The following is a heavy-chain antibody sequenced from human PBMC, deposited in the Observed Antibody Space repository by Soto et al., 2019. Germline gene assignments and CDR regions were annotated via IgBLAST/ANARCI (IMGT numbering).Heavy chain of an antibody. CDR3: ATRKVGASTPFDY. CDR2: ISGSAGST. CDR1: GFTFSSYA. D-gene: IGHD1-26*01. V-gene: IGHV3-23*01. J-gene: IGHJ4*02. Sequence: EVQLLESGGDLVQPGGSLRLSCAASGFTFSSYAMSWVRQAPGKGLEWVSAISGSAGSTYYVDSVRGRFTISRDNSKNTLDLQMNSLRVEDTAGYYCATRKVGASTPFDYWGQGTLVTVSS.